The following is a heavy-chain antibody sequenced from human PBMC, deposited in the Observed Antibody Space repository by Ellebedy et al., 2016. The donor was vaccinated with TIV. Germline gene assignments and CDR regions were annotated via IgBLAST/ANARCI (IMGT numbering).Heavy chain of an antibody. D-gene: IGHD5-18*01. CDR3: ARDVIQLRYYGMDV. Sequence: ASVKVSXXASAYTFTSYYMHWVRQPPGQGLEWMGIINPSGGSTSYAQKFQGRVTMTRDTSTSTVYMELSSLRSEDTAVYYCARDVIQLRYYGMDVWGQGTTVTVSS. V-gene: IGHV1-46*01. CDR2: INPSGGST. J-gene: IGHJ6*02. CDR1: AYTFTSYY.